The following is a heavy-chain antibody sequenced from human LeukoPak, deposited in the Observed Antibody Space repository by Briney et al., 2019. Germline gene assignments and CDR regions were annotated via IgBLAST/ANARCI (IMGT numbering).Heavy chain of an antibody. CDR3: AREDDYQYYFDY. Sequence: GGSLRLSCEPSGFTFSSYGMHWVRQAPGKGLEWVAVIWYDGSNKYYADSVKGRFTISRDNSKNTLYLQMNSLRAEDTAVYYCAREDDYQYYFDYWGQGTLVTVSS. V-gene: IGHV3-33*01. D-gene: IGHD4-11*01. CDR1: GFTFSSYG. CDR2: IWYDGSNK. J-gene: IGHJ4*02.